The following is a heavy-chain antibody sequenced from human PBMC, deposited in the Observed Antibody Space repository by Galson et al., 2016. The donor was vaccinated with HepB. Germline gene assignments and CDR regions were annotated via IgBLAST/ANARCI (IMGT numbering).Heavy chain of an antibody. J-gene: IGHJ5*02. V-gene: IGHV4-34*01. Sequence: ETLSLTCAVYSGSFSGYYWSWIRQPPGKGLEWIGEINDSGSTNYNPSLKSRVTISVDTSKNQLPLKLSSVTAADTAVYYCAVMGGDGYTAVNWFDPWGQGTLVTVSS. CDR3: AVMGGDGYTAVNWFDP. CDR2: INDSGST. D-gene: IGHD5-24*01. CDR1: SGSFSGYY.